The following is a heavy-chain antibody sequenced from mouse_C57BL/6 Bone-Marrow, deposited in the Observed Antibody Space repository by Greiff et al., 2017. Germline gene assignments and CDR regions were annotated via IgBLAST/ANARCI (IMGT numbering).Heavy chain of an antibody. D-gene: IGHD3-3*01. V-gene: IGHV1-50*01. Sequence: QVQLQQPGAELVKPGASVKLSCKASGYTFTSYWMQWVKQRPGQGLEWIGEIDPSDSYTNYNQKFKGKATLTVATSSSTAYMQLSSLTSEDSAVYYCARQGPFNYAMDYWGQGTSVTVSS. CDR3: ARQGPFNYAMDY. CDR1: GYTFTSYW. J-gene: IGHJ4*01. CDR2: IDPSDSYT.